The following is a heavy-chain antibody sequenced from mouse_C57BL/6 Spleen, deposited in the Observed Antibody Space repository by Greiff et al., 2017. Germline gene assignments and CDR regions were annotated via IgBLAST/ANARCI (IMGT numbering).Heavy chain of an antibody. CDR3: SRWGYDSYYYAMYY. J-gene: IGHJ4*01. Sequence: VQLQQPGAELVKPGASVKLSCKASGYTFTSYWMHWVKQRPGQGLKWIGMIHPNSGSTNYNGKFKSKATLTVDKSSSTAYMQHSSLTSEDSAVYYYSRWGYDSYYYAMYYWGQGTSVTVSS. D-gene: IGHD2-10*02. CDR1: GYTFTSYW. CDR2: IHPNSGST. V-gene: IGHV1-64*01.